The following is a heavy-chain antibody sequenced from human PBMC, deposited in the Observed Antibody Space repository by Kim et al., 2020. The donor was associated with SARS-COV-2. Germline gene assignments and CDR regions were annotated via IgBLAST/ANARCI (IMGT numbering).Heavy chain of an antibody. CDR3: ARIIRITMIVAPDAFDI. J-gene: IGHJ3*02. D-gene: IGHD3-22*01. V-gene: IGHV4-39*01. Sequence: WETLSLTCTVSGGSISSSSYYWGWIRQPPGKGLEWIGSIYYSGSTYYNPSLKSRVTISVDTSKNQFSLKLSSVTAADTAVYYCARIIRITMIVAPDAFDIWGQGTMVTVSS. CDR1: GGSISSSSYY. CDR2: IYYSGST.